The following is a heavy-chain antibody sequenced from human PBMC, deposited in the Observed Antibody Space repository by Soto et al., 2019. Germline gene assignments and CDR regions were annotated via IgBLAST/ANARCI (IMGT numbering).Heavy chain of an antibody. J-gene: IGHJ6*02. CDR2: ISYDGSNK. Sequence: QVQLVESGGGVVQPGRSLRLSCAASGFTFSSYGMHWVRQAPGKGLEWGAVISYDGSNKYYADSVKGRFTISRDNSKNTLYLQMNSLRAEDTAVYYCAKDRVAAAPGESYGMDVWGQGTTVTVSS. V-gene: IGHV3-30*18. CDR3: AKDRVAAAPGESYGMDV. CDR1: GFTFSSYG. D-gene: IGHD6-13*01.